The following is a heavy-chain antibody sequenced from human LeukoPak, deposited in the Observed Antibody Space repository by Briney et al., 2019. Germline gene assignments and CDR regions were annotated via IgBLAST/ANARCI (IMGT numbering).Heavy chain of an antibody. Sequence: GGSLRLSCTASGFIFSSFWMAWVRQAPGKGLEWVANIKPDGSLQFYGDSVKGRFTISRDNAKNSLYLQMNNLRAEDTALYYCATSYDSSGCDWGQGTLVTVSS. CDR1: GFIFSSFW. D-gene: IGHD3-22*01. J-gene: IGHJ4*02. CDR2: IKPDGSLQ. V-gene: IGHV3-7*01. CDR3: ATSYDSSGCD.